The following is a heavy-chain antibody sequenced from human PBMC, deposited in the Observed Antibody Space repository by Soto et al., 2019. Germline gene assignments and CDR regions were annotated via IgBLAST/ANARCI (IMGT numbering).Heavy chain of an antibody. J-gene: IGHJ6*02. V-gene: IGHV1-46*01. CDR2: INPIGGST. Sequence: QVQLVQSGAEVKKPGASVKVSCKASGYTFTSYYMHWVRQAPGQGLEWMGIINPIGGSTSYAQKFQGRVTMTRDTSTSTVYMELSSLRSEDTAVYYCARDLGYSSSSAGRDYYYYYGMDVWGQGTTVTVSS. CDR1: GYTFTSYY. D-gene: IGHD6-6*01. CDR3: ARDLGYSSSSAGRDYYYYYGMDV.